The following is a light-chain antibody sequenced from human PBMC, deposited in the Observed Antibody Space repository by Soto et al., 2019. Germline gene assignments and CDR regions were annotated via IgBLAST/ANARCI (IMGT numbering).Light chain of an antibody. Sequence: QSALTQPASVSASPGQSITISCTGTSSDIGGYIYVSWYQHHPGKAPRLMIYEVSSRPSGVSNRFSGSKSGNTASLTISGLQAEDEAQYYCSSYTITSAYWVFGGGTQLTVL. CDR2: EVS. V-gene: IGLV2-14*01. J-gene: IGLJ3*02. CDR1: SSDIGGYIY. CDR3: SSYTITSAYWV.